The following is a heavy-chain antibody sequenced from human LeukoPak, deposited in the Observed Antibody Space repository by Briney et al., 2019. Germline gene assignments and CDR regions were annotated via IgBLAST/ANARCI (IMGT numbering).Heavy chain of an antibody. CDR3: VRNNAMDV. Sequence: PGGSLRLSCAASGFSFSSYVMSWVRQAPGKGLEWVSAVSGSGGSTYSADSVKGRFTISRDNSKNMVYLQTSSLRAEDTAVYYCVRNNAMDVWGQGTTVIVSS. J-gene: IGHJ6*02. V-gene: IGHV3-23*01. D-gene: IGHD2-8*01. CDR2: VSGSGGST. CDR1: GFSFSSYV.